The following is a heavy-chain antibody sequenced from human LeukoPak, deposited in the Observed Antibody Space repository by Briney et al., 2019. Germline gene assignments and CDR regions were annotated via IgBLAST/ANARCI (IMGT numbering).Heavy chain of an antibody. CDR2: ISGSGGST. CDR3: AKDPQYSTRSGQSYFDY. V-gene: IGHV3-23*01. D-gene: IGHD6-13*01. Sequence: GGSLRLSCAASGFTFSSYAMSWVRQAPGKGLEWVSAISGSGGSTYYADSVKGRFTISRDNSKNTLYLQMNSLRVEDTAVYYCAKDPQYSTRSGQSYFDYWGQGTLVTVSS. J-gene: IGHJ4*02. CDR1: GFTFSSYA.